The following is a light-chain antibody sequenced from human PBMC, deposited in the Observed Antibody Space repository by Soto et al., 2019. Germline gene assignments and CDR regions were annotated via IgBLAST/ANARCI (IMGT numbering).Light chain of an antibody. CDR3: QEYNSAPWT. CDR2: AAS. V-gene: IGKV1-27*01. CDR1: QGISNF. Sequence: DIQMTQSPSSLSASVGDRVTITCRASQGISNFLAWHQQKPGKVPKLLIYAASTLQSGVPSLFSASGSGTDFTLTITSLQPEDVATYYCQEYNSAPWTFGQGTKVEIK. J-gene: IGKJ1*01.